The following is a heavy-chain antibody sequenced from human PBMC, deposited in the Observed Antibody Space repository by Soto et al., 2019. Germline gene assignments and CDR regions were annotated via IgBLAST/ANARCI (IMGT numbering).Heavy chain of an antibody. J-gene: IGHJ4*02. V-gene: IGHV1-46*01. Sequence: ASVKVSCKASGYTFTSYYMHWVRQAPGQGLEWMGIINPSDGDTSYSQKFQGSVTMTRETSTGTVYMELSRLRSEDTAVYYCARGPSPVKMRVAGYENYFDYWGQGTLVTVSS. CDR1: GYTFTSYY. CDR2: INPSDGDT. CDR3: ARGPSPVKMRVAGYENYFDY. D-gene: IGHD6-19*01.